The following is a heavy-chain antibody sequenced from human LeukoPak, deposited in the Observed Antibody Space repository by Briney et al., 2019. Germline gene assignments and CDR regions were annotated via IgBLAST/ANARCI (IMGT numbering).Heavy chain of an antibody. Sequence: GGSLRLSCAASGFTFSSYSMNWVRQAPGKGLEWVSSISSSSSCIYYADSVKGRFTISRDNAKNSLYLQMNSLRAEDTAVYYCARDRAGGYGMDVWGQGTTVTVSS. CDR1: GFTFSSYS. D-gene: IGHD2-15*01. V-gene: IGHV3-21*01. J-gene: IGHJ6*02. CDR2: ISSSSSCI. CDR3: ARDRAGGYGMDV.